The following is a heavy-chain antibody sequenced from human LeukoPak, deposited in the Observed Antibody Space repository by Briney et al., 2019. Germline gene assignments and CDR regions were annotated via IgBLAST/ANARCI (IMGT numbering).Heavy chain of an antibody. CDR2: ISYDGSTE. D-gene: IGHD3-10*01. CDR3: SRDTYYGSGNYDY. Sequence: PGGSLRLSCAASGFTFSSYAMHWVRQAPGKGLEWVAVISYDGSTEYYADSVKGRFTISRDNSKNTLYLQMNSLRTEDTAVYYCSRDTYYGSGNYDYWGQGAMLSLSS. CDR1: GFTFSSYA. V-gene: IGHV3-30-3*01. J-gene: IGHJ4*02.